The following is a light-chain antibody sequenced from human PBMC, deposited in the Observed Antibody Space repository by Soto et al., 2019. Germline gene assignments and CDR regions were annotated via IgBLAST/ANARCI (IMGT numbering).Light chain of an antibody. CDR3: LQFGSTPTT. CDR2: SAS. Sequence: EIVLTHSPATLSFSPGDRATLSFRSSQSVRNNYLSWFHQKPGQAPRLLIYSASIRATGIPDRFSGSGSGTDFTLTVSRLEPEDFGVYYCLQFGSTPTTFGQGTQLEIK. J-gene: IGKJ5*01. V-gene: IGKV3-20*01. CDR1: QSVRNNY.